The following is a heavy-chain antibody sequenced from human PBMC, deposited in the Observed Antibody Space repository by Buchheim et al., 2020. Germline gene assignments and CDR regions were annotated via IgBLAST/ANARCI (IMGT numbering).Heavy chain of an antibody. CDR2: ISSSGSTI. CDR3: ARERIYYDSSGYYYYYYYGMDV. V-gene: IGHV3-48*03. J-gene: IGHJ6*02. D-gene: IGHD3-22*01. Sequence: EVQLVESGGGLVQPGGSLRLSCAASGFTFSSYEMHWVRQAPGKGLEWVSYISSSGSTIYYADSVKGRFTISSDNAKTSLYLQMNSLRAEDTAVYYCARERIYYDSSGYYYYYYYGMDVWGQGTT. CDR1: GFTFSSYE.